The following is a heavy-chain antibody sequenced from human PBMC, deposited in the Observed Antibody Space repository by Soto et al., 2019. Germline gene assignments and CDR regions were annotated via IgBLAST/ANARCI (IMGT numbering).Heavy chain of an antibody. CDR3: AREVTEQLILFYYYGMDV. CDR2: ISYDGSNE. D-gene: IGHD6-13*01. Sequence: QVQLVESGGGVVQPGRSLRLSCAASGFTFSNYGMHWVRQAPGKGLEWVAVISYDGSNEYYVDSVKGRFTISRDNSKNTLYLRMNSLRVEDTAVYYCAREVTEQLILFYYYGMDVWGQGSTVTVSS. V-gene: IGHV3-30*03. J-gene: IGHJ6*02. CDR1: GFTFSNYG.